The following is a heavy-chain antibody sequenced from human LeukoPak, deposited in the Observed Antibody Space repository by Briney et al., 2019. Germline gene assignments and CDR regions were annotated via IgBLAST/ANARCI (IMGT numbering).Heavy chain of an antibody. J-gene: IGHJ5*02. CDR1: GGSISGSNYY. Sequence: SETLSLTCTVSGGSISGSNYYWGWIRQPPGKGLEWIGSIYYSGSTYYNPSLKSRVTISVDTSKNQFSLKLSSVTAADTAVYYCARRVGGYCSSTSCRILLSRWFDPWGQGTLVTVSS. V-gene: IGHV4-39*01. D-gene: IGHD2-2*01. CDR2: IYYSGST. CDR3: ARRVGGYCSSTSCRILLSRWFDP.